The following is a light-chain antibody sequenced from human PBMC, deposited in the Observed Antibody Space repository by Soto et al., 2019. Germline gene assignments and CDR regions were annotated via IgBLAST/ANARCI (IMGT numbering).Light chain of an antibody. J-gene: IGLJ1*01. CDR1: SSDVGSNT. Sequence: QSALTQPPSASATPGQRVTISCSGRSSDVGSNTVNWYQQFPGAAPKLLIYSNDQRPSWVPDRFSASKSGTSASLAISGLQSEDEADYYCATWDDSLFGHVFGTGTKVTVL. CDR3: ATWDDSLFGHV. V-gene: IGLV1-44*01. CDR2: SND.